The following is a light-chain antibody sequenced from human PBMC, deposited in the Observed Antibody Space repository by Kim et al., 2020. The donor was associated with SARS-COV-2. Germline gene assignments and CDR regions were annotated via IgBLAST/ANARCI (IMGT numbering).Light chain of an antibody. V-gene: IGLV3-21*04. CDR2: YDS. CDR3: QMWDSSSDHVV. CDR1: NIGSKS. J-gene: IGLJ3*02. Sequence: SYELTQPHSVSVAPGKTARFTCGGNNIGSKSVHWYQQKPGQAPVLVIYYDSDRPAGLPERFSGSNSGNTATLTISRVDAGDEADYSCQMWDSSSDHVVFGRGTRLTVL.